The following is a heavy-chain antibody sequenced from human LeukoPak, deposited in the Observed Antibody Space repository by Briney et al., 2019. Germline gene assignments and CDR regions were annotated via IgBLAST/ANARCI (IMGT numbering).Heavy chain of an antibody. CDR2: ISGSGGST. CDR1: GFTFSSYA. V-gene: IGHV3-23*01. J-gene: IGHJ4*02. Sequence: PGGSLRLSCAASGFTFSSYAMSWVRQAPGKGLEWVSAISGSGGSTYYADSVKGRFTISRDNSKNSLYLQMNSLRAEDTAVYYCAVEEKVAYYDFWSGYDFDYWGQGTLVTVSS. CDR3: AVEEKVAYYDFWSGYDFDY. D-gene: IGHD3-3*01.